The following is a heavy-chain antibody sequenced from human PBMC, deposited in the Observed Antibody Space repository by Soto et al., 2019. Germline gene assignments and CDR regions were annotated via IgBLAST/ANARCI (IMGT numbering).Heavy chain of an antibody. D-gene: IGHD6-13*01. V-gene: IGHV4-4*02. CDR2: IYHSGST. CDR3: ARDPGSGSSWPYGMDV. CDR1: GGSISSSNW. Sequence: QVQLQESGPGLVKPSGTLSLTCAVSGGSISSSNWWSWVRQPPGKGLEWIGEIYHSGSTNYHPSLKRRVTISVDKSKNQFSLKLSSVTAADTAVYYCARDPGSGSSWPYGMDVWGQGTTVTVSS. J-gene: IGHJ6*02.